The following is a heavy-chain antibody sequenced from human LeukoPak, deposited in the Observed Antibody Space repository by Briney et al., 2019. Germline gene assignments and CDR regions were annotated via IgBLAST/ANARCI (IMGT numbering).Heavy chain of an antibody. CDR3: ARGTTSSVARKEPSNWFDP. J-gene: IGHJ5*02. D-gene: IGHD6-19*01. CDR1: GGSISSYY. CDR2: IYYSGST. V-gene: IGHV4-59*08. Sequence: SETLSLTCTVSGGSISSYYWSWIRQPPGKGLEWLGYIYYSGSTNYNPSLKSRVTISVDTSKNQFSLKLSSVTAADTAVYYCARGTTSSVARKEPSNWFDPWGQGTLVTVSS.